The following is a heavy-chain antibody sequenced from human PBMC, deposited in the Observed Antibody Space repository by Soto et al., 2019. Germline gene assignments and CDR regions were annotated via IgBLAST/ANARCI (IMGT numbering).Heavy chain of an antibody. CDR3: ARGAVADYSRVFES. V-gene: IGHV6-1*01. D-gene: IGHD6-19*01. J-gene: IGHJ4*02. Sequence: SHTLSLTCAISGDNVSSNSAAWNLIRQSPSRGLEWLGRTYYRSKWYKDYDLSVKSRITINVDTSKKQISLQLNSVTPEDTAVYYCARGAVADYSRVFESWGQGTLVTVS. CDR2: TYYRSKWYK. CDR1: GDNVSSNSAA.